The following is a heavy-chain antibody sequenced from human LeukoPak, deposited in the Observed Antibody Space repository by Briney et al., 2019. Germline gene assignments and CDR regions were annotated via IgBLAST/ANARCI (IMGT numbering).Heavy chain of an antibody. J-gene: IGHJ4*02. Sequence: GESLRLSCAVSEFPFSFYEMNWVRQAPGKGLEWVSNIGSSGTNRYNADSVKGQFSISRDNAKRSLYLQMNSLRVEDTAVYYCALLAVASDFDYWGQGALVTVSS. CDR1: EFPFSFYE. D-gene: IGHD6-19*01. CDR2: IGSSGTNR. V-gene: IGHV3-48*03. CDR3: ALLAVASDFDY.